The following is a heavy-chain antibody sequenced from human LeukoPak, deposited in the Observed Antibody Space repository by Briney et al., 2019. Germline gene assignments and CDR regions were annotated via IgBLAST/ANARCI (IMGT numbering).Heavy chain of an antibody. J-gene: IGHJ3*02. CDR2: IYTSGST. CDR3: ARAWGRWLQSRWYAFDI. CDR1: GGSISSYY. V-gene: IGHV4-4*07. Sequence: SETLSLTCTVSGGSISSYYWSWIRQPAGKGLEWIGRIYTSGSTNYNPSLKSRVTMSVDTSKNQFSLKLSSVTAADTAVYYCARAWGRWLQSRWYAFDIWGQGTMVTVSS. D-gene: IGHD5-24*01.